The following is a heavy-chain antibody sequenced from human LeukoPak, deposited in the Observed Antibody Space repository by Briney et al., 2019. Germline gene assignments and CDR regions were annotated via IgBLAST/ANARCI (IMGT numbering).Heavy chain of an antibody. CDR1: GDSVSSNSAA. D-gene: IGHD6-13*01. Sequence: SQTLSLTCAISGDSVSSNSAAWNWIRQPPSRGLEWLGRTYYRSKWYNDYAVSVKSRITISPDTSKNQFSLQLNSVTPEDTAVYYCARVADRVYHNWFDPWGQGTLVTVSS. CDR2: TYYRSKWYN. CDR3: ARVADRVYHNWFDP. V-gene: IGHV6-1*01. J-gene: IGHJ5*02.